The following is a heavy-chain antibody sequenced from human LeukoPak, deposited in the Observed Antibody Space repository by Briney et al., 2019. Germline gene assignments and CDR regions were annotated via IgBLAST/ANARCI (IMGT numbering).Heavy chain of an antibody. J-gene: IGHJ4*02. Sequence: EGSLRLSCAVSGFTVSTNSMTWVRQAPGKGLEWLSLIYSGGTTSYADSVKGRFTISRDNSKNTLYLQMNSLRAEDTAVYYCARRGYGDYAPFDYWGQGALVTVSS. CDR2: IYSGGTT. V-gene: IGHV3-66*04. D-gene: IGHD4-17*01. CDR1: GFTVSTNS. CDR3: ARRGYGDYAPFDY.